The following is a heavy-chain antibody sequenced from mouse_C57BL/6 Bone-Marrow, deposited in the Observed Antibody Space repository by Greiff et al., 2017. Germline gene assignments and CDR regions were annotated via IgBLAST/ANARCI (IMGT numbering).Heavy chain of an antibody. CDR2: ISGGGGNT. J-gene: IGHJ4*01. D-gene: IGHD1-1*01. V-gene: IGHV5-9*01. Sequence: EVKLVESGGGLVKPGGSLKLSCAASGFTFSSYTMSWVRQTPEKRLGWVATISGGGGNTYYPDSVKGRFTISRDNAKNTLYLQMSSLRSEDTALYYCARHSYGSSYGAMDYWGQGTSVTVSS. CDR3: ARHSYGSSYGAMDY. CDR1: GFTFSSYT.